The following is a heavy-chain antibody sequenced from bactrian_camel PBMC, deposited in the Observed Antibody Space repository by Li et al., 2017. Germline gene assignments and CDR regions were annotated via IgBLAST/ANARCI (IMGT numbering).Heavy chain of an antibody. CDR3: AATRGPLLVRSALEEGRYKY. D-gene: IGHD4*01. CDR2: IYTAGGNA. Sequence: DVQLVESGGGSVQAGESLVLSCAASGYTSNNRCMGWFRQVPGKDREGVAVIYTAGGNAYSADSVKGRFTISQDSTNNTVYLQMDSLKPDDTATYYCAATRGPLLVRSALEEGRYKYWGQGTQVTVS. J-gene: IGHJ4*01. CDR1: GYTSNNRC. V-gene: IGHV3S40*01.